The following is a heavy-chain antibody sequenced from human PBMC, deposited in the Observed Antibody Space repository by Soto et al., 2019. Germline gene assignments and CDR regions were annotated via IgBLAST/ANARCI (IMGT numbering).Heavy chain of an antibody. D-gene: IGHD1-1*01. CDR1: GNTFTRSF. CDR2: INPSGGGP. Sequence: QVQLVQSGAEVKKPGASVKVSCKASGNTFTRSFMHWVRQAPGQRLEWLGLINPSGGGPNYAQKFQGRSTLTRDTSTSTLYMELRSLTSEDTAVYYCERDRIGTTGTLDYWGQGTLVTVSS. J-gene: IGHJ4*02. CDR3: ERDRIGTTGTLDY. V-gene: IGHV1-46*01.